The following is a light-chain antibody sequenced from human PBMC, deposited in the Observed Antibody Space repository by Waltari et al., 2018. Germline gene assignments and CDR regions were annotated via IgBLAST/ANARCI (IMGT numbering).Light chain of an antibody. CDR3: MQGTHWPYT. CDR1: QSLVHSDVNTH. CDR2: KVS. V-gene: IGKV2-30*02. J-gene: IGKJ2*01. Sequence: DVVMTQSPLSLPVTLGQPASISCTSSQSLVHSDVNTHLVWFHQRPGQSPRRLIYKVSIRDSEVPDRFSGGGSATDFTLRISRVEAEDVGVYYCMQGTHWPYTFGQGTKLDIK.